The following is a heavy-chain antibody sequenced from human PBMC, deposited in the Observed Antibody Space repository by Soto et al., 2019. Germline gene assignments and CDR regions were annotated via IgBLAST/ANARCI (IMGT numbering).Heavy chain of an antibody. CDR2: ISSSGAST. Sequence: GGSLRLSCAASGFTFTTYSMTWVRQAPGKGLEWVSSISSSGASTYYADSVKGRFTISRDNSKSTLYLQMNSLRAEDTALYYCAKGRSYYYYYGVDVWGQGTTVTSP. CDR3: AKGRSYYYYYGVDV. CDR1: GFTFTTYS. V-gene: IGHV3-23*01. J-gene: IGHJ6*02.